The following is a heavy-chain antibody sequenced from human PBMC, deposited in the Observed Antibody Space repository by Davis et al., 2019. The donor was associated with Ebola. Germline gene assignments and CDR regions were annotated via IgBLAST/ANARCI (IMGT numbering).Heavy chain of an antibody. CDR3: ARTKTTNWVWLSVHF. Sequence: SETLSLTCSVSGASISSYYWSWIRQPPGKGLELIGYIYYSGSTNYNSSLKSRLTISVDTSKNQFSLKLSSVTAADTAVYYCARTKTTNWVWLSVHFWGRGTLVTVSS. CDR1: GASISSYY. J-gene: IGHJ2*01. V-gene: IGHV4-59*08. D-gene: IGHD7-27*01. CDR2: IYYSGST.